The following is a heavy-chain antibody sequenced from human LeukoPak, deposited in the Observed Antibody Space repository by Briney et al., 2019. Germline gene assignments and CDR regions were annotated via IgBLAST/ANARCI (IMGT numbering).Heavy chain of an antibody. CDR3: ARESPPLGYCSGGSCYGLGYYYYMDV. CDR2: ISSSSSYI. J-gene: IGHJ6*03. D-gene: IGHD2-15*01. CDR1: GFTFSSYS. V-gene: IGHV3-21*01. Sequence: GGSLRLSCAASGFTFSSYSMNWVRQAPGKGLEWVSSISSSSSYIYYADSVKGRFTISRDNAKNSLYLQMNSLRAEDTAVYYCARESPPLGYCSGGSCYGLGYYYYMDVWGKGTTVTVSS.